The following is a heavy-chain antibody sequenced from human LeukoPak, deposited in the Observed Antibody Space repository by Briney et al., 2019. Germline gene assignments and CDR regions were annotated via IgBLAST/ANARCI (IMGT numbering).Heavy chain of an antibody. CDR2: IRYDGSNK. D-gene: IGHD6-19*01. J-gene: IGHJ6*03. CDR1: GFTFSSYG. V-gene: IGHV3-30*02. Sequence: GGSLRLSCAASGFTFSSYGMHWVRQAPGKGLEWVALIRYDGSNKYYADSVKGRFTISRDNAKNSLYLQMNSLRAEDTAVYYCARSHSSGWRYYYMDVWGKGTTVTVSS. CDR3: ARSHSSGWRYYYMDV.